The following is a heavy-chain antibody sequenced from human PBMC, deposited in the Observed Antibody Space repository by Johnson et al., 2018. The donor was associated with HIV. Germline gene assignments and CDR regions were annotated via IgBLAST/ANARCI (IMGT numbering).Heavy chain of an antibody. D-gene: IGHD1-26*01. CDR2: IRWNSGSI. CDR1: GFTFDDYA. Sequence: VQLVESGGGLVQPGRSLRLSCAASGFTFDDYAMHWVRQAPGTGLEWVSGIRWNSGSIGYADSVKGGFTISRDNAKNSLYLQMNSLRAEDTALYYWANEKLRAFDIWGQGTMVTVSS. J-gene: IGHJ3*02. V-gene: IGHV3-9*01. CDR3: ANEKLRAFDI.